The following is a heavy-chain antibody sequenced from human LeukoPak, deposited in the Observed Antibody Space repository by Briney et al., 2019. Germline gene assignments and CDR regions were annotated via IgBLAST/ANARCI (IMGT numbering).Heavy chain of an antibody. CDR2: IYYTGST. CDR3: ARGDYYDATSFDY. D-gene: IGHD3-22*01. V-gene: IGHV4-59*01. CDR1: GFTFSSYA. J-gene: IGHJ4*02. Sequence: PGGSLRLSCAASGFTFSSYAMSWIRQPPGKGLEWIGYIYYTGSTNYNPSLKSRVTISLDTSKKQFSLKLTSVTAADTAVYYCARGDYYDATSFDYWGQGTPVTVSS.